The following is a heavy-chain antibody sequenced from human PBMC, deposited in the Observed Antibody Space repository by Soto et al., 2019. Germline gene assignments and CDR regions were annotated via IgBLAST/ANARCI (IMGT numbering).Heavy chain of an antibody. CDR2: ISSNGGTT. CDR1: GFTFSSYD. J-gene: IGHJ4*02. Sequence: EVQLAESGGGMVQPGGSLRLSCVASGFTFSSYDMHWVSQAPGKGLEYVSSISSNGGTTDYGNSVKGRFTISRDNSKNTLYLQMGSLRAEDMAVYYCVRRVSGNYDYWGQGTLVTVSS. D-gene: IGHD1-7*01. V-gene: IGHV3-64*01. CDR3: VRRVSGNYDY.